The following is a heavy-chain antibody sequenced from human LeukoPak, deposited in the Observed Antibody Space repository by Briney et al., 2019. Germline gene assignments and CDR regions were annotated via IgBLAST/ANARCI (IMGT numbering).Heavy chain of an antibody. Sequence: GASVKVSCKASGYTFTGYYMHWVRQAPGQGLEWMGWINPNSGGTNYAQKFQGRVTMTRDTSISTAYMELSRLRSDDTAVYYCASCTSCYITYYFDYWGQGTLVTVSS. CDR1: GYTFTGYY. CDR3: ASCTSCYITYYFDY. V-gene: IGHV1-2*02. D-gene: IGHD2-2*02. J-gene: IGHJ4*02. CDR2: INPNSGGT.